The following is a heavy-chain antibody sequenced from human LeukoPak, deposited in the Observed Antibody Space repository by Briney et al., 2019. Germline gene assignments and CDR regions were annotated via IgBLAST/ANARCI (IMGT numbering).Heavy chain of an antibody. CDR1: GGSISSYY. D-gene: IGHD2-15*01. Sequence: PSETLSLTCTVSGGSISSYYWSWTRQPPGKGLEWIGYIFYSGSTNYNPSLKSRVTISIDKSRKQFSLRLTSVTAADTAVYYCARRGLVAGMDVWGQGTTVTVSS. CDR3: ARRGLVAGMDV. CDR2: IFYSGST. V-gene: IGHV4-59*08. J-gene: IGHJ6*02.